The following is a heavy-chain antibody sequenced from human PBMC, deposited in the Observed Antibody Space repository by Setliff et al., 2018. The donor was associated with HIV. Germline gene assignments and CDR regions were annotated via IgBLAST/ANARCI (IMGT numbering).Heavy chain of an antibody. CDR2: IKQDGSEK. V-gene: IGHV3-7*02. J-gene: IGHJ4*02. CDR1: GFTFSSYW. D-gene: IGHD3-10*01. Sequence: PGGSLRLSCAASGFTFSSYWMSWVRQAPGKGLEWVANIKQDGSEKYYVDSVKGRFTISRDSAKNSLYLQMNSLRAEDTAVYYCAGVLRYYGSGSYPFGYWGQGTLVTVSS. CDR3: AGVLRYYGSGSYPFGY.